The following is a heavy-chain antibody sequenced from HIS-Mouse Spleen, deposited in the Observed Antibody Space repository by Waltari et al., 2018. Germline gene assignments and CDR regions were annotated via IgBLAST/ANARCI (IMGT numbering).Heavy chain of an antibody. CDR1: GGSISSSSYY. Sequence: QLQLQESGPGLVKPSETLSLTCTVSGGSISSSSYYWGWIRQPPGKGLEWIGSSYYSGSTYYNPSLKSRVTISVDTSKNQFSLKLSSVTAADTAVYYCARDFWSGLIDYWGQGTLVTVSS. D-gene: IGHD3-3*01. V-gene: IGHV4-39*07. J-gene: IGHJ4*02. CDR2: SYYSGST. CDR3: ARDFWSGLIDY.